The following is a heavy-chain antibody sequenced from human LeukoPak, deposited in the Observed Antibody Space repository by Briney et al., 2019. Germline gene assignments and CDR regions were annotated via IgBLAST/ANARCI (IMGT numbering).Heavy chain of an antibody. Sequence: GGSLRLSCAVSGITLSNYGMSWVRQAPGKGLEWGAGLSGSGGGTNYADSVQGRFAISRDNPKNTLYLQMNSLRAEDTAVYFCAKRGVVIRVFLVGFHKEAYYFDSWGQGALVTVSS. J-gene: IGHJ4*02. CDR2: LSGSGGGT. D-gene: IGHD3-10*01. V-gene: IGHV3-23*01. CDR3: AKRGVVIRVFLVGFHKEAYYFDS. CDR1: GITLSNYG.